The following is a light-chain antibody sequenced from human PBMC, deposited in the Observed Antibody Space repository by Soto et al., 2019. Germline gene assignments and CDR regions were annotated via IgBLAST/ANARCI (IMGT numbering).Light chain of an antibody. V-gene: IGLV1-51*01. CDR3: GPWDSSLNVGI. J-gene: IGLJ2*01. Sequence: QSVLTQPPSVSAAPGQRVTISYSGSGSNIGINYVAWYQHLPGTAPKLLIYDNSERPSGIPDLFSGSKSGTSATLGIAGLQTGDEADYYCGPWDSSLNVGIFGGGTKLTVL. CDR2: DNS. CDR1: GSNIGINY.